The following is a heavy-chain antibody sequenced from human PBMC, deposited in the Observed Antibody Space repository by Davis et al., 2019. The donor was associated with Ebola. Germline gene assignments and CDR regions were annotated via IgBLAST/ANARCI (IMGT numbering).Heavy chain of an antibody. J-gene: IGHJ6*02. V-gene: IGHV3-15*07. Sequence: GGSLRLSCAASGFTFSNAWMNWVRQAPGKGLEWVGRIKSKTDGGTTDYAAPVKGRLTISRDDSKNTLYLQMNSLKTEDTAVYYCTTDGVATTYYYYYGMDVWGQGTTVTVSS. CDR3: TTDGVATTYYYYYGMDV. D-gene: IGHD5-12*01. CDR2: IKSKTDGGTT. CDR1: GFTFSNAW.